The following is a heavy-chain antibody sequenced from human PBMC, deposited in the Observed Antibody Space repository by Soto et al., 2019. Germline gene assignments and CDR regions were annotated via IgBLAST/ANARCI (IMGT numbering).Heavy chain of an antibody. J-gene: IGHJ5*02. V-gene: IGHV1-8*01. CDR1: GYTFTSYD. Sequence: ASVKVSCKASGYTFTSYDINWVRQATGQGLEWMGWMNPNSGNTGYAQKFQGRVTMTRNTSISTAYMELSSLRSEDTAVYYCARALSRFGELSYNWFDPWGQGTLVTVSS. CDR3: ARALSRFGELSYNWFDP. CDR2: MNPNSGNT. D-gene: IGHD3-10*01.